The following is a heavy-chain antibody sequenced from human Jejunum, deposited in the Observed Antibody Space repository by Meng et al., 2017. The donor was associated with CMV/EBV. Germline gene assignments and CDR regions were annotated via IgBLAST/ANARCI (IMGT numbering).Heavy chain of an antibody. Sequence: EVSLGESWGDLLQPGGSLTLSCAASGFTSNSYAMHWVRQAPGKGLVWVARISPDGATTNYAESVKGRFTLSRDNGKNSLYVQMNSLRAEDTAVYYCARGGSGSSYGQFDYWGPGSMVTVSS. D-gene: IGHD6-25*01. CDR1: GFTSNSYA. CDR2: ISPDGATT. CDR3: ARGGSGSSYGQFDY. J-gene: IGHJ4*02. V-gene: IGHV3-74*01.